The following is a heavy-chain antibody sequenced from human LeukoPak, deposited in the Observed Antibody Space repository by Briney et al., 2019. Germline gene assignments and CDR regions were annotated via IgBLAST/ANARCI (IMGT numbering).Heavy chain of an antibody. V-gene: IGHV1-69*13. CDR2: IIPIFGTA. CDR3: ARPYYYDSSGYRNWYFDL. Sequence: SVKVSCKASGGTFSSYAISWVRQAPGQGLEWMGGIIPIFGTANYAQKFQGRVTITADESTSTVYMKLSSLRSEDTAVYYCARPYYYDSSGYRNWYFDLWGRGTLVTVSS. J-gene: IGHJ2*01. D-gene: IGHD3-22*01. CDR1: GGTFSSYA.